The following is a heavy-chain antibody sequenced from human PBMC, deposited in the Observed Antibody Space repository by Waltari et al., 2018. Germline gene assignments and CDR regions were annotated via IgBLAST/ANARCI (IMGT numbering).Heavy chain of an antibody. J-gene: IGHJ4*02. CDR1: GFTFSSFD. Sequence: EGQLVESGGGLVQPGGSLRLSCAASGFTFSSFDMNWVRQAPGKWLECVSYISDSGNTIYYADSVKGRFTMSRDNAKNSLYLQMSSLRVEDTAVYYCATGGAYWGLGTLVTVSS. D-gene: IGHD1-1*01. CDR3: ATGGAY. CDR2: ISDSGNTI. V-gene: IGHV3-48*03.